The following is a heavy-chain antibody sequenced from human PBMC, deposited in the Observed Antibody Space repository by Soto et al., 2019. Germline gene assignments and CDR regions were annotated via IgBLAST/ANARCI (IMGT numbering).Heavy chain of an antibody. CDR3: ARGGWTTYYSPFFDY. V-gene: IGHV2-5*02. D-gene: IGHD3-10*01. Sequence: QITLKKSGPTLVRPTQTLTLTCTFSGFSLSSSGVGVGWIRQPPGKALEWLALIYWDDDKRYSPSLKSRLTITKDTSKNQVVLTLTKLDTVDTATYYCARGGWTTYYSPFFDYWGQGTLVTVSS. CDR2: IYWDDDK. J-gene: IGHJ4*02. CDR1: GFSLSSSGVG.